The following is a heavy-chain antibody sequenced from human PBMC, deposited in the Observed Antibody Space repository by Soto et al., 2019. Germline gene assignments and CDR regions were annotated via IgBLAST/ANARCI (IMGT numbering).Heavy chain of an antibody. D-gene: IGHD3-9*01. CDR1: GGSFSGCY. Sequence: QVQLQQWGAGLLKPSETLSLTCAVYGGSFSGCYWGWIRQPPGKGLEWIGEINHRGSTNYSPSLKSRVTISVDTSKNQFSLKLNSVTAADTAVYYCARGDILTGYTTWGQGTLVTVSS. CDR2: INHRGST. V-gene: IGHV4-34*01. J-gene: IGHJ5*02. CDR3: ARGDILTGYTT.